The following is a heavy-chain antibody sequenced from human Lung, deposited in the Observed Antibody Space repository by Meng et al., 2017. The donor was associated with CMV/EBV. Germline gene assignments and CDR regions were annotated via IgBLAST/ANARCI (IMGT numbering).Heavy chain of an antibody. D-gene: IGHD1-26*01. CDR2: INPYSGST. J-gene: IGHJ4*02. CDR1: GYTFTAYG. CDR3: ARDEGATPFDY. V-gene: IGHV1-18*01. Sequence: SCRASGYTFTAYGISWVRQAPGQGLEWMGWINPYSGSTNYAQNLQGTVTMTTDTSTSTAYMGPRSLRSDDTAVYYCARDEGATPFDYWGQGTLVTVSS.